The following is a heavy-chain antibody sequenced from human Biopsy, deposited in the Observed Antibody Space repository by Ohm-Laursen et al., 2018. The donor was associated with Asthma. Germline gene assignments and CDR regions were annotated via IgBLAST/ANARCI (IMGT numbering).Heavy chain of an antibody. V-gene: IGHV1-69*06. J-gene: IGHJ4*02. CDR2: IMTVFGTT. Sequence: GASVKVSCKAPGGTFSNFAISWVRQAPGQGLEWLGGIMTVFGTTNYAQKFQGRVTITADKSTSTTYMELSSLSSDDTAVYYCASDFPKDYVRYNFQFWGQGTLVTVSS. D-gene: IGHD4-17*01. CDR1: GGTFSNFA. CDR3: ASDFPKDYVRYNFQF.